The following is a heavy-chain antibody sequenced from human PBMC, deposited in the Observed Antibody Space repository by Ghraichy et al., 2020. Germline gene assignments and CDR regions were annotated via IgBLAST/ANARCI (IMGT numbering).Heavy chain of an antibody. V-gene: IGHV3-7*03. J-gene: IGHJ4*02. CDR1: GFIFNNDW. Sequence: GGSLRLSCVGSGFIFNNDWMTWVRQAPGKGLEWVANINGDGKETNHVDSVKGRFIISRDNAKNSMYLQMTSLRHEDTAVYYCVRDGHNYAEGADWGKGSLVTVSS. CDR3: VRDGHNYAEGAD. D-gene: IGHD2-2*01. CDR2: INGDGKET.